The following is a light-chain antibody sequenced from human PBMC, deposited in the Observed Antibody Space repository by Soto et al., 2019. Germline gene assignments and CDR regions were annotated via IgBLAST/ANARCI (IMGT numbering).Light chain of an antibody. CDR2: AAS. Sequence: AIRMTQSPSSLSASTGDRVTITCRASQGISIYLAWYKQKPGKAPKILIYAASTLQSGVPSRFRGSGSGTDFTLTISCLQSEDFETYYCQQYYSYPITFGQGTRLEIK. J-gene: IGKJ5*01. CDR3: QQYYSYPIT. V-gene: IGKV1-8*01. CDR1: QGISIY.